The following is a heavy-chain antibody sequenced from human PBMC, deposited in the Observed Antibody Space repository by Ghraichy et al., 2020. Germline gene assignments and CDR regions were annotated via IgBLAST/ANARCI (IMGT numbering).Heavy chain of an antibody. J-gene: IGHJ4*02. CDR2: VSSSGAT. D-gene: IGHD1-26*01. V-gene: IGHV4-39*01. CDR1: GSSMRSSSYF. Sequence: ESLNISCSVSGSSMRSSSYFWGWIRQPPGEGLEWIGSVSSSGATYYNPSLQSRVAMSVDTSKNQFFFRLTSVTAADTAMYFCASEDSASEFDYWGQGILVNVSS. CDR3: ASEDSASEFDY.